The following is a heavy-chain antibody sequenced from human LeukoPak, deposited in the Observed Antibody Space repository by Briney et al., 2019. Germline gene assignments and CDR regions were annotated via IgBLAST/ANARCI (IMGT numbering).Heavy chain of an antibody. Sequence: PSETLSLTCTVSGGSISNYYCNWIRQPPGKGLEWIGYIYYSGSTNYNPSLMSRVTISLDTSKNQFSLKLSSVTAADTAVYYCARSSYYYGADAFDIWGQGTMVTVSS. J-gene: IGHJ3*02. CDR3: ARSSYYYGADAFDI. V-gene: IGHV4-59*01. D-gene: IGHD3-10*01. CDR2: IYYSGST. CDR1: GGSISNYY.